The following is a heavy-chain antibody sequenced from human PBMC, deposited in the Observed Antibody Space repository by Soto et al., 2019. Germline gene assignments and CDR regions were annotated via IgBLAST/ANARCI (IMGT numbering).Heavy chain of an antibody. V-gene: IGHV4-30-2*05. Sequence: SETLSLTCAVSGCSISSGGYSWSWIRQPPGKGLEWIGFISYSGSTYYSTSLKSRVTISVDTSKSQFSLNLSFVTAADTAVYYCATMGTPATGFYFFDDWGQGSLVNVAS. CDR1: GCSISSGGYS. J-gene: IGHJ4*02. CDR2: ISYSGST. CDR3: ATMGTPATGFYFFDD. D-gene: IGHD2-15*01.